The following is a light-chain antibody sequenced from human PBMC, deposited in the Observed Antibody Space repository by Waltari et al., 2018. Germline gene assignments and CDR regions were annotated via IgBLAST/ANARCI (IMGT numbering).Light chain of an antibody. CDR2: PDT. CDR3: QTCDSGIVV. J-gene: IGLJ3*02. CDR1: DLGGKS. V-gene: IGLV3-1*01. Sequence: SYELGQPPSVSVSPRQTARITCSGDDLGGKSASWYQQKPGQSPVLVIDPDTKRPSGIPDRFSGSNSGNTATLTIRGTQAVDEADYYCQTCDSGIVVFGGGTTLTVL.